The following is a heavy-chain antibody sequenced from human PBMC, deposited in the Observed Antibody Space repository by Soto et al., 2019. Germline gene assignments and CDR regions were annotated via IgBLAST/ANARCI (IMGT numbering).Heavy chain of an antibody. D-gene: IGHD1-26*01. CDR2: IYYSGST. V-gene: IGHV4-31*03. Sequence: SETLSLTCTVSGGSISSGGYYWSWIRQHPGKGLEWIGYIYYSGSTYYNPSLKSRVTISVDTSKNQFSLKLSSVTAADTAVYYCARGRSSSWELLPHFDYWGQGTLVTVS. CDR3: ARGRSSSWELLPHFDY. CDR1: GGSISSGGYY. J-gene: IGHJ4*02.